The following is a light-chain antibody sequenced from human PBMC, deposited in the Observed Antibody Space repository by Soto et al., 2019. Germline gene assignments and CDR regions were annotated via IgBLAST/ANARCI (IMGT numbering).Light chain of an antibody. CDR3: SSYTSSGTGGYF. V-gene: IGLV2-14*01. CDR2: EVS. Sequence: QSALTQPASVSGSPGQSITISCTGTRSDVGGYKYISWYQQDPGKAPKLMIYEVSNRPSGVSTRFSGSKSGNTASLTISGLQAEDEADYYCSSYTSSGTGGYFFGTGTKLTVL. CDR1: RSDVGGYKY. J-gene: IGLJ1*01.